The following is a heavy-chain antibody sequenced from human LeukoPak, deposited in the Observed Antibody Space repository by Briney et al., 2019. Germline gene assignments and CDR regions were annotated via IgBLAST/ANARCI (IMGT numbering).Heavy chain of an antibody. J-gene: IGHJ6*02. V-gene: IGHV3-30*18. CDR2: ISYDGSNK. CDR1: GFTFSSYG. Sequence: GGSLRLSCAASGFTFSSYGMHWVRQAPGEGLEWVAVISYDGSNKYYADSVKGRFTISRDNSKNTLYLQMNSLRAEDTAVYYCAKDAVLDGMDVWGQGTTVTVSS. CDR3: AKDAVLDGMDV. D-gene: IGHD2-15*01.